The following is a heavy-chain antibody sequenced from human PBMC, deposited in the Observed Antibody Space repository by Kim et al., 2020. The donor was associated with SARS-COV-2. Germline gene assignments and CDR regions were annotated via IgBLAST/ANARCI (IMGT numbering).Heavy chain of an antibody. D-gene: IGHD1-26*01. CDR3: ARAAPGDSGSYYEEYYYYGMDV. CDR1: GGSISSSSYY. V-gene: IGHV4-39*07. CDR2: IYYSGST. Sequence: SETLSLTRTVSGGSISSSSYYWGWIRQPPGKGLEWIGSIYYSGSTYYNPSLKSRVTISVDTSKNQFSLKLSSVTAADTAVYYCARAAPGDSGSYYEEYYYYGMDVWGQGTTVTVSS. J-gene: IGHJ6*02.